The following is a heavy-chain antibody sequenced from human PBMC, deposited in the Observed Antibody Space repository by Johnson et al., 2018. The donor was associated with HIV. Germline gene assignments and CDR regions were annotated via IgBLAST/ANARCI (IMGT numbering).Heavy chain of an antibody. D-gene: IGHD3-9*01. V-gene: IGHV3-23*04. CDR3: ANLGRYFDWFPTTNDAFDI. CDR2: ISGSGDST. J-gene: IGHJ3*02. CDR1: GFTFSSYA. Sequence: VQLVESGGGLVQRGGSLRLSCAASGFTFSSYAMSWVRQAPGKGLEWVSAISGSGDSTYYADSVKGRFTISRANSKNTLYLQMNSLRAEDTAVYYCANLGRYFDWFPTTNDAFDIWGQGTMVTVSS.